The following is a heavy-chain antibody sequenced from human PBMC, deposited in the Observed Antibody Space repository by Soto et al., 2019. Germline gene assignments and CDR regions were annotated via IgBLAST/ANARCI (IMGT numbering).Heavy chain of an antibody. CDR3: ARGGVRTTFPH. Sequence: QVQLQESGPGLVKPSQTLSLTCTVSGGSISGDGYYWTWIRQHPGKGLEWVGYMYDTGTTRYNPSLKSRVSISGDMSKNQFSLTVTSVTAADTAMYYCARGGVRTTFPHWGQGTLVTVSS. D-gene: IGHD1-7*01. CDR1: GGSISGDGYY. V-gene: IGHV4-31*03. CDR2: MYDTGTT. J-gene: IGHJ4*02.